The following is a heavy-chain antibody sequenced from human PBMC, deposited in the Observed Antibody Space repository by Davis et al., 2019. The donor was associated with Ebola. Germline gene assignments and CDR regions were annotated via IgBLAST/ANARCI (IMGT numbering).Heavy chain of an antibody. V-gene: IGHV3-66*01. CDR1: GFTFSRNY. CDR2: IHSGGAT. D-gene: IGHD3-10*01. CDR3: ARDLFGDIEY. J-gene: IGHJ4*02. Sequence: GGSLRLSCAASGFTFSRNYMSWVPQAPGKGLEWVSVIHSGGATYYADSVKGRLTISRDHSRNTLYLQLNSLRADDTAVYYCARDLFGDIEYWGQGIVVTVSS.